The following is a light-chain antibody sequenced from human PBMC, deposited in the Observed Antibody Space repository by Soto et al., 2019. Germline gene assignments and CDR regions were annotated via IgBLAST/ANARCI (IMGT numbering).Light chain of an antibody. CDR2: DAS. Sequence: DIQMTQSPSTLSGSVGDRVTITCRASQGISSALAWYQQKPGKAPQLLIYDASNLETGVPSRFSGSGSGTDFTFTISSLQPEDIATYYCQQYDNLPLTCGGGTKGDI. CDR1: QGISSA. CDR3: QQYDNLPLT. J-gene: IGKJ4*02. V-gene: IGKV1-33*01.